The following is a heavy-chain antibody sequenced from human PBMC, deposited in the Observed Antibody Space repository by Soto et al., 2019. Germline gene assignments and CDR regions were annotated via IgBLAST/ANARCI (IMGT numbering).Heavy chain of an antibody. CDR1: GFTFSSYV. D-gene: IGHD5-12*01. CDR2: ISGSGGSK. Sequence: EVQLLESGGGLVQPGGSLRLSCAASGFTFSSYVMSWVRQAPGTGLEWVSAISGSGGSKYYGVSVKGQFTISRDNSKNTLYMQMNSLRAEDTAIYYCAKDLSPPRDGMVWVRRGNAEYFQHWGQGTLVTVSS. V-gene: IGHV3-23*01. CDR3: AKDLSPPRDGMVWVRRGNAEYFQH. J-gene: IGHJ1*01.